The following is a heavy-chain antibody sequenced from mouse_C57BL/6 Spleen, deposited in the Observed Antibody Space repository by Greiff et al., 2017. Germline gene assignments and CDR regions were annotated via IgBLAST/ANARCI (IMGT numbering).Heavy chain of an antibody. CDR3: ARQLRLRDYSMDY. Sequence: VKLVESGAELVKPGASVKISCKASGYTFTDYYINWVKQRPGQGLEWLGKIGPGCGSTYYNEKFKGKATLTADKSSSTAYMQLSSLTSEDSAVYFCARQLRLRDYSMDYWGQGTSVTVSS. CDR1: GYTFTDYY. CDR2: IGPGCGST. D-gene: IGHD3-2*02. J-gene: IGHJ4*01. V-gene: IGHV1-77*01.